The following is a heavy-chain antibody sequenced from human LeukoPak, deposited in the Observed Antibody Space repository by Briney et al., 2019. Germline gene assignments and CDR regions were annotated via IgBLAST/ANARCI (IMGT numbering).Heavy chain of an antibody. J-gene: IGHJ4*02. Sequence: SETLSLTCTVSGGSISSYYWSWIRQPAGKGLEWIGRIYTSGSTNYNPSLKSRVTMSVDTSKNQFSLKLSSVTAADTAVYCCAREATGSRYYLDSTGYLADSWGRGTLVTVSS. D-gene: IGHD3-22*01. V-gene: IGHV4-4*07. CDR3: AREATGSRYYLDSTGYLADS. CDR1: GGSISSYY. CDR2: IYTSGST.